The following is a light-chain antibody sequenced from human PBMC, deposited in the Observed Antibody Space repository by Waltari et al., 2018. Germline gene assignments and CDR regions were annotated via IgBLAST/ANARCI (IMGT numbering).Light chain of an antibody. Sequence: DIVLTQSPDSMAVSLGERATISCKSSRTVLYNSKDKNYLAWYQQKPGQPPRLLISWASIRESGVPDRFSGSGSGTDFTLTISSLQAEDVAVYYCQQYYRSRTFGQGTKVEIK. CDR1: RTVLYNSKDKNY. CDR3: QQYYRSRT. J-gene: IGKJ1*01. V-gene: IGKV4-1*01. CDR2: WAS.